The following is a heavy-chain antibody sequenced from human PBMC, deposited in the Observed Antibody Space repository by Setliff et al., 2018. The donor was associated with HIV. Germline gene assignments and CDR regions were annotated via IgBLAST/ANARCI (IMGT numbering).Heavy chain of an antibody. J-gene: IGHJ6*02. CDR2: IKTDGSEK. CDR1: GFTFSSYW. Sequence: PGGSLRLSCAASGFTFSSYWMSWVRQAPGKGPEWVANIKTDGSEKFYVDSVKGRFTISRDNAKNSLYLQMNGLRAEDTAIYYCARKLRPGHGVDVWGQGTTVTVSS. V-gene: IGHV3-7*03. D-gene: IGHD3-10*01. CDR3: ARKLRPGHGVDV.